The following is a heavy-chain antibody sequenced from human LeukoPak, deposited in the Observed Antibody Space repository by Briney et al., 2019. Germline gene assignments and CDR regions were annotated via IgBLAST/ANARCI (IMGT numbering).Heavy chain of an antibody. J-gene: IGHJ4*02. CDR3: ARDPAIVGATDY. Sequence: PSETLSLTCTVSGGSISSSSYYWGWIRQPPGKGLEWIGSIYYSGSTYYNPSLKSRVTISVDTSKNQFSLKLSSVTAADTAVYYCARDPAIVGATDYWGQGTLVTVSS. CDR1: GGSISSSSYY. V-gene: IGHV4-39*02. CDR2: IYYSGST. D-gene: IGHD1-26*01.